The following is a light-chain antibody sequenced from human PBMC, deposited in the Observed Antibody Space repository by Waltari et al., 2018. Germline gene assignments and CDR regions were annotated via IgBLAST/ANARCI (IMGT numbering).Light chain of an antibody. V-gene: IGKV3-20*01. Sequence: RGSQGVTRISLTWYQQKLGQAPRLLIYGTSSRATGIPDRFSCSGSGTDFTLTISRLEPEDFAVYYCQQYDGEVVTFGGGTKVEI. CDR2: GTS. CDR1: QGVTRIS. J-gene: IGKJ4*01. CDR3: QQYDGEVVT.